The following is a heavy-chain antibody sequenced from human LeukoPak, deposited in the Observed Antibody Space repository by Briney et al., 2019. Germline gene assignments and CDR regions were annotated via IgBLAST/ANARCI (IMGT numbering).Heavy chain of an antibody. Sequence: PSETLSLTCTVSGYSISSGYYWGWIRQPPGKGLEWIGSIYHSGSTYYNPSLKSRVTISVDTSKNQFSLKLSSVTAADTAVYYCARESRRSYCNEYWGQGTLVTVSS. J-gene: IGHJ4*02. V-gene: IGHV4-38-2*02. D-gene: IGHD3-10*01. CDR3: ARESRRSYCNEY. CDR1: GYSISSGYY. CDR2: IYHSGST.